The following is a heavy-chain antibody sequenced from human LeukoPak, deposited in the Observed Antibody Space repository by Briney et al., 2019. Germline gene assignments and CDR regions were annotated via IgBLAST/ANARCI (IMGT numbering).Heavy chain of an antibody. D-gene: IGHD5-24*01. CDR3: ARERRDGYKVYFDY. CDR1: GGSISGYY. CDR2: VYYSGST. Sequence: SETLSLTCTVSGGSISGYYWSWIRQPPGKGLEWIGYVYYSGSTNYNPSLKSRVTISVDTSKNQFSLRLSSVTAADTAVYYCARERRDGYKVYFDYWGQGTLVTVSS. V-gene: IGHV4-59*01. J-gene: IGHJ4*02.